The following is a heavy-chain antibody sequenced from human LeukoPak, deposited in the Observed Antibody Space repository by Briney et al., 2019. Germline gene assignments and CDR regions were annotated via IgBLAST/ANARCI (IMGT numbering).Heavy chain of an antibody. Sequence: PSETLSLTCTVSGGSISSYYWSWIRQPPGKGLEWIGYIYYSGSTNYNPSLKSRITISVDTSKNQFSLKLSSVTAADTAVYYCARVVVATFVVDYWGQGTLVTVSS. J-gene: IGHJ4*02. CDR1: GGSISSYY. D-gene: IGHD5-12*01. CDR2: IYYSGST. V-gene: IGHV4-59*01. CDR3: ARVVVATFVVDY.